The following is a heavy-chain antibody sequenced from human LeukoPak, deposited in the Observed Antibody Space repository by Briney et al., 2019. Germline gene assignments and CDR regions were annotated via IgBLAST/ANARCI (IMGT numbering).Heavy chain of an antibody. CDR3: TKAHYYYGSGSQYYFDY. Sequence: GGSLRLSCAASGFTFGDYAMHWVRQAPGRGLEWVSFISLDGIITYYADSVKGRFTISRDNSKNSLYLQMNRLRTEDTALYFCTKAHYYYGSGSQYYFDYWGQGTLVTVSS. D-gene: IGHD3-10*01. V-gene: IGHV3-43D*03. J-gene: IGHJ4*02. CDR2: ISLDGIIT. CDR1: GFTFGDYA.